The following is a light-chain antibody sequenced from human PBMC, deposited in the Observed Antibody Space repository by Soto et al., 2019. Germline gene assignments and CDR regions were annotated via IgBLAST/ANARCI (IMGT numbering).Light chain of an antibody. J-gene: IGLJ1*01. Sequence: QSALTQPASVSGSPGQTITISCTGTSNDVGNGYDSVSWYQHHPGKAPKLIIYEVVNRPSGVSNRFSRSKSGNTASLTISGLQAEDEADYYCSSYTTDISPYVFGTGTKLTVL. V-gene: IGLV2-14*01. CDR2: EVV. CDR1: SNDVGNGYDS. CDR3: SSYTTDISPYV.